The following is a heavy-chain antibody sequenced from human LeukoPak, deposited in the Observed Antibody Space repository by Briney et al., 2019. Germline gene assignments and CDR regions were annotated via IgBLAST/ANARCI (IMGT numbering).Heavy chain of an antibody. CDR1: GYTLTNYG. CDR3: VRDYFCSGGTCDDCFDP. CDR2: ISTYDHDT. V-gene: IGHV1-18*01. J-gene: IGHJ5*02. D-gene: IGHD2-15*01. Sequence: VSSVKVSCKAPGYTLTNYGISWVRQAPGQGLEWMAWISTYDHDTNYAQKFRGRVTMTTDTSTSTAYMELRSLGSDDTAVYYCVRDYFCSGGTCDDCFDPWGQGTLVTVSS.